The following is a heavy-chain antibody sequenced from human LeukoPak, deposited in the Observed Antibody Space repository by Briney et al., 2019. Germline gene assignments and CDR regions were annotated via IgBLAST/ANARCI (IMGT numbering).Heavy chain of an antibody. J-gene: IGHJ6*03. CDR3: AKGAVPAALYYYYYYMDV. CDR2: ISGSGGST. V-gene: IGHV3-23*01. CDR1: GFTFSSYA. D-gene: IGHD2-2*01. Sequence: GGSLRLSCAASGFTFSSYAMSWVRQAPGKGLEWVSAISGSGGSTYYADSVKGRFTISRDNSKNTLYLQMNSLRAENTAVYYCAKGAVPAALYYYYYYMDVWGKGTTVTVSS.